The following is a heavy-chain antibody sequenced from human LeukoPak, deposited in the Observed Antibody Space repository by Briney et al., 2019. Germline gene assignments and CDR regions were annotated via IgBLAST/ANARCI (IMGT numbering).Heavy chain of an antibody. D-gene: IGHD3-22*01. CDR2: ISDDGTSI. CDR1: GFTFSSSW. J-gene: IGHJ4*02. CDR3: AREEDYSDTSGHYFFDY. V-gene: IGHV3-74*01. Sequence: VGSLRLSCAASGFTFSSSWMHWVRKAPGKGLVCVSHISDDGTSISYADSVKGRFTISRDNAKNTLYLQMNSLRAEDTAVYYCAREEDYSDTSGHYFFDYWGQGTLVTVSS.